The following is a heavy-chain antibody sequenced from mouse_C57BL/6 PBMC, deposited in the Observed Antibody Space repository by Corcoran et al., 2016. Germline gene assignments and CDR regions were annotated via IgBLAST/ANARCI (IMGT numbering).Heavy chain of an antibody. D-gene: IGHD1-1*01. Sequence: QTQLVQSGPVLKKPGETVKISCKTSGYTSTTNVMSWVKQAPGKGVKWLGWINTYSGVPTYGDDLKGRFAFSLETSDSTAYLQINNLKNEDSATYFCARGAYYYGSRRDSFDYWGQGTTLAVSS. CDR1: GYTSTTNV. J-gene: IGHJ2*01. CDR2: INTYSGVP. V-gene: IGHV9-3*01. CDR3: ARGAYYYGSRRDSFDY.